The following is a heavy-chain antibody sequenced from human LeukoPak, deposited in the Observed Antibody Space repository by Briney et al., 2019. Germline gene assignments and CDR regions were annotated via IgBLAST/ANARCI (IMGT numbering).Heavy chain of an antibody. CDR3: AKVGVLGDSYFWFDP. J-gene: IGHJ5*02. CDR2: IKQDGSKK. Sequence: GGSLRLSCAASEFTFSNYWMTWVRQAPGKGLEWVANIKQDGSKKHYLDSVEGRFTISRDNSKNTLYLQMNSLRAEDTAVYYCAKVGVLGDSYFWFDPWGQGTLVTVSS. D-gene: IGHD2-8*02. V-gene: IGHV3-7*01. CDR1: EFTFSNYW.